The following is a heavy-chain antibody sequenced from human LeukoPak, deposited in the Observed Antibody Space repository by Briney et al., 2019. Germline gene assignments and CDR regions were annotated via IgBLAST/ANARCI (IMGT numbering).Heavy chain of an antibody. CDR2: ISAYNGNT. CDR1: GYTFTSYG. CDR3: ARVYYGSGSYYVAYYGMDV. Sequence: GASVKVSRKASGYTFTSYGISWVRQAPGQGREWMGWISAYNGNTNYAQKLQGRVTMTTDTSTSTAYMELRSLRSDDTAVYYCARVYYGSGSYYVAYYGMDVWGKGTTVTVSS. D-gene: IGHD3-10*01. J-gene: IGHJ6*04. V-gene: IGHV1-18*04.